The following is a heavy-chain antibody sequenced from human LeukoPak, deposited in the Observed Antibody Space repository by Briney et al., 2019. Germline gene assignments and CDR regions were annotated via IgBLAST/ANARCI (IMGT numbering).Heavy chain of an antibody. CDR2: IRSKAYGGTT. J-gene: IGHJ3*02. D-gene: IGHD6-13*01. CDR3: TRDWARITAAGTTAFDI. Sequence: GGSLRLSCTASGFTFGDYAMSWVRQAPGKGLEWVGFIRSKAYGGTTEYAASVKGRFTISRDDSKSIAYLQMNSLKTEDTAVYYCTRDWARITAAGTTAFDIWGQGTMLTVSS. CDR1: GFTFGDYA. V-gene: IGHV3-49*04.